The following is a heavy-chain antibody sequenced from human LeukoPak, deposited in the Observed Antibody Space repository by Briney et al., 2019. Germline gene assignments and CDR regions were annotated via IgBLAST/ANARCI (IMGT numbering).Heavy chain of an antibody. CDR2: IYYSGST. D-gene: IGHD5-18*01. Sequence: PSETLSLTCTVSGGSISSSSYYWGWIRQPPGKGLEWIGSIYYSGSTYYNPSLKSRVTISVDTSKNQFSLKLSSVTAADTAVYYCARLFRYGDYRGQGTLVTVSS. CDR1: GGSISSSSYY. J-gene: IGHJ4*02. V-gene: IGHV4-39*01. CDR3: ARLFRYGDY.